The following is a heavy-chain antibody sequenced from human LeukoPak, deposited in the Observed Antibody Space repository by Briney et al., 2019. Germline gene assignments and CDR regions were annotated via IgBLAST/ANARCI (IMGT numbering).Heavy chain of an antibody. CDR3: ARDRDVAVHHPFY. CDR1: GVSIIRTNW. V-gene: IGHV4-4*02. D-gene: IGHD5-24*01. CDR2: IYYDGVT. J-gene: IGHJ4*02. Sequence: SETLSLTCAVSGVSIIRTNWWIWVRQTPGRGLEXIGEIYYDGVTNYNPSLKSRVTISIDKSKNHFSLNLTSVTAADTAVYYCARDRDVAVHHPFYWGQGTLVTVSS.